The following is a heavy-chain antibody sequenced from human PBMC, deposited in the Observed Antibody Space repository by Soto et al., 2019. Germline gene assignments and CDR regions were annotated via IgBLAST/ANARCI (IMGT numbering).Heavy chain of an antibody. CDR1: GFTFSTYW. V-gene: IGHV3-7*04. CDR2: IRPEGGEA. J-gene: IGHJ4*02. CDR3: AREGWGSLLDH. Sequence: EVQLVESGGDLVQPGGSLRLSCAASGFTFSTYWMTWVRQVPGKGLEWVAHIRPEGGEAGYVDSVKGRFTISRDNDKNSLHLHMSSLRVDDTAVYYCAREGWGSLLDHWGLGTLVTVSS. D-gene: IGHD7-27*01.